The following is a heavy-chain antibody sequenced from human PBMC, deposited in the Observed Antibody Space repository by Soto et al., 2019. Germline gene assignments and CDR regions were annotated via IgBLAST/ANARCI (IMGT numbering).Heavy chain of an antibody. Sequence: GASVKVSCKASGYTFTDYGISWVLQAPGQGLEWMGWISTYNGNTIYAQKIQGRVTMTTDTSTSTAYVELRSLRSDDTAVYYCAREEGISDWHAFDYWGQGTLVTVSS. J-gene: IGHJ4*02. CDR1: GYTFTDYG. D-gene: IGHD6-19*01. CDR2: ISTYNGNT. V-gene: IGHV1-18*04. CDR3: AREEGISDWHAFDY.